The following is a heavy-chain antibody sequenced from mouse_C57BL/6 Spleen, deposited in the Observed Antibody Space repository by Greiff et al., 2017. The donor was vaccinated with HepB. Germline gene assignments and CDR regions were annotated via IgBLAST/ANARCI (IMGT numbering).Heavy chain of an antibody. CDR3: AKGTYYYGSSHY. V-gene: IGHV1-55*01. CDR1: GYTFTSYW. J-gene: IGHJ2*01. Sequence: VQLQQPGAELVKPGASVKMSCKASGYTFTSYWITWVKQRPGQGLEWIGDIYPGSGSTNYNEKFKSKATLTVDTSSSTAYMQLSSLTSEDSAVYYCAKGTYYYGSSHYWGQGTTLTVSS. CDR2: IYPGSGST. D-gene: IGHD1-1*01.